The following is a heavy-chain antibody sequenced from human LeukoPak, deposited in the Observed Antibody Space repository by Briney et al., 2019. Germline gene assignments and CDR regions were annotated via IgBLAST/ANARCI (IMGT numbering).Heavy chain of an antibody. CDR1: GSTFSSYA. J-gene: IGHJ4*02. CDR2: ISYDGSNK. D-gene: IGHD3-22*01. CDR3: ATNYYDSSGYYYVPYY. Sequence: RSGRSLRLSCAASGSTFSSYAMHWVRQAPGKGLEWVAVISYDGSNKYYADSVKGRFTISRDNSKNTLYLQMNSLRAEDTAVYYCATNYYDSSGYYYVPYYWGQGTLVTVSS. V-gene: IGHV3-30*04.